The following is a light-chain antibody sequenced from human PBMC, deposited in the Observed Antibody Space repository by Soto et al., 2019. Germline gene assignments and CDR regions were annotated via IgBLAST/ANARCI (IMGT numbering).Light chain of an antibody. Sequence: DIQMTQSPSSLSASVGDEVTITCRASQTIMTYLNWYQLKPGKAPKLLIYAASSLQSGVPSRFSGSGSGTDFTLTISSLQPEDVATYYCQQANSFPITLGQGTRLEIK. V-gene: IGKV1-39*01. CDR1: QTIMTY. CDR2: AAS. J-gene: IGKJ5*01. CDR3: QQANSFPIT.